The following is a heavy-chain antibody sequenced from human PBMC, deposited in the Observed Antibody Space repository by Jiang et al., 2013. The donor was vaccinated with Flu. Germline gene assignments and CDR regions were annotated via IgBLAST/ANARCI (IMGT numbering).Heavy chain of an antibody. CDR1: GGSVSSGSYY. J-gene: IGHJ4*02. CDR2: IYYSGST. D-gene: IGHD5-12*01. CDR3: ARLGRSGYVRDY. V-gene: IGHV4-39*01. Sequence: TVSGGSVSSGSYYWSWIRQPPGKGLEWIGYIYYSGSTYYNPSLKSRVTISVDTSKNQFSLKLSSVTAADTAVYYCARLGRSGYVRDYWGQGTLVTVSS.